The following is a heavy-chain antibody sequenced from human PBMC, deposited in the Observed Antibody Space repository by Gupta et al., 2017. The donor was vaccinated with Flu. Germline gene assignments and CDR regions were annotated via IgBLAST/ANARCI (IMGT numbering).Heavy chain of an antibody. J-gene: IGHJ4*02. V-gene: IGHV3-23*01. D-gene: IGHD6-19*01. CDR1: GLTFSSYA. CDR3: AKGGNSGWYEEGFDY. CDR2: ISGSGGST. Sequence: EVQLLESGGGLVQPGGSLTLSCPASGLTFSSYALSWVRQAPGKGLEWVSAISGSGGSTYYADSVKGRFTISRDNSKNTLYLQMNSLRAEDTAVYYCAKGGNSGWYEEGFDYWGQGTLVTVSS.